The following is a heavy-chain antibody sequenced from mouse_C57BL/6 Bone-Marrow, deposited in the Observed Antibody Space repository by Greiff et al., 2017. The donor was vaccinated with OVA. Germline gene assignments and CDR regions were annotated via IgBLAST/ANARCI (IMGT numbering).Heavy chain of an antibody. D-gene: IGHD1-1*01. V-gene: IGHV1-78*01. J-gene: IGHJ1*03. CDR1: GYTFTDHT. Sequence: VQLQQSDAELVKPGASVKISCKVSGYTFTDHTIHWMKQRPEQGLEWIGYIYPRDGSTKYNEKFKGKATLTAAKSSSTAYMQLNSLTSEDSAVYCCASGRYYGSSYDLYFDVWGTGTTVTVSS. CDR3: ASGRYYGSSYDLYFDV. CDR2: IYPRDGST.